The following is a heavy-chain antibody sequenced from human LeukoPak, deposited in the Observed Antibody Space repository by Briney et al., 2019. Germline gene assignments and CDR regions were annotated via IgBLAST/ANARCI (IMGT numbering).Heavy chain of an antibody. D-gene: IGHD1-1*01. CDR1: GGTFSSYA. J-gene: IGHJ4*02. V-gene: IGHV1-69*05. CDR2: IIPIFGIA. Sequence: SVKVSCKASGGTFSSYAISWVRQAPGQGLEWRGRIIPIFGIAHYAQKFQGRVTITTDESTSTAYMELSSMRAEDTAMYYCASTYNWNVPVSDYWGQGTLVTVST. CDR3: ASTYNWNVPVSDY.